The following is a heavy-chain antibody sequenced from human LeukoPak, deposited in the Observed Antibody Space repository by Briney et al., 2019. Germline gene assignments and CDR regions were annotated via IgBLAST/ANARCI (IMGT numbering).Heavy chain of an antibody. CDR1: GGSFSGYY. CDR2: INHSGST. J-gene: IGHJ6*02. Sequence: KPSETLSLTCAVYGGSFSGYYWSWIRQPPGKGLEWIGEINHSGSTNYSPSLKSRVTISVDTSKNQFSLKLSSVTAADTAVYYCARGGNGWDYYNYGMDVWGQGTTVTVSS. CDR3: ARGGNGWDYYNYGMDV. V-gene: IGHV4-34*01. D-gene: IGHD6-19*01.